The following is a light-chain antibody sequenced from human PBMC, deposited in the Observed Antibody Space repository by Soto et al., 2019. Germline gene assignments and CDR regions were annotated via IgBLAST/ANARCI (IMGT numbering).Light chain of an antibody. J-gene: IGLJ2*01. CDR2: SDN. CDR3: AAWDDSLRGRV. V-gene: IGLV1-44*01. CDR1: SSNIGSNP. Sequence: QSVLTPPPSASGTPGQRVTISCSGSSSNIGSNPVSWYQQLPGTAPKSLIYSDNQRPSGVPDRISGSRSGTSASLAISGLQSEDEAEYYCAAWDDSLRGRVFGGGTKLTVL.